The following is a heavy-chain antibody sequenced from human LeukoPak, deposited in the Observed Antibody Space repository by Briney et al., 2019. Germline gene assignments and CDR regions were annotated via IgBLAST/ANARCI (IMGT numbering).Heavy chain of an antibody. J-gene: IGHJ5*02. V-gene: IGHV4-34*01. CDR3: ARGGCYDFWSGYYPILRGWFDP. CDR1: GGSFSGYY. CDR2: INHSGST. Sequence: SETLSLTCAVYGGSFSGYYWSWIRQPPGKGLEWIGEINHSGSTNYNPSLKSRVTISVDTSKNQFSLKLSSVTAADTAVYYCARGGCYDFWSGYYPILRGWFDPWGQGTLVTVSS. D-gene: IGHD3-3*01.